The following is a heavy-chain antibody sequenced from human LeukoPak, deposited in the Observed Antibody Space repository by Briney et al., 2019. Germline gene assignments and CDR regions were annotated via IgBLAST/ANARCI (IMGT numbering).Heavy chain of an antibody. CDR1: GGSIGRRSYY. CDR3: ARVAAKTVDY. D-gene: IGHD2-15*01. J-gene: IGHJ4*02. CDR2: IYYSGST. Sequence: SETLSLTCSVSGGSIGRRSYYWGWLRQSPGEGLEWIGSIYYSGSTNYNPSLKSRVTISVDTSKNQFSLKLSSVTAADTAVYYCARVAAKTVDYWGQGTLVTVSS. V-gene: IGHV4-39*07.